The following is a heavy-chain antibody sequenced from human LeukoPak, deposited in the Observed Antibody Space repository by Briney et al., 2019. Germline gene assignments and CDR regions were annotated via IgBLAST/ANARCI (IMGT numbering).Heavy chain of an antibody. D-gene: IGHD2/OR15-2a*01. Sequence: SETLSLTCAVSGGSISSGGYSWSWIRQPPGKGLEWIGYIYHSGSTYYNPSLKSRVTISVDRSKNQFSLKLSSVTAADTAVYYCARERGYYFSTWGQGTLVTVSS. CDR2: IYHSGST. CDR3: ARERGYYFST. J-gene: IGHJ5*02. CDR1: GGSISSGGYS. V-gene: IGHV4-30-2*01.